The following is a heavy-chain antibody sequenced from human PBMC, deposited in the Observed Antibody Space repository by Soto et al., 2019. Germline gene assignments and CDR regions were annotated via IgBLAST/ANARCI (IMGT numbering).Heavy chain of an antibody. Sequence: SETLSLTCTVSGGSINTFYWSWFRQPAVNGLEWIGLIFSSGSTSFNPSLESRVAMSVDTSKNHFSLNLSSVTAADMAVYSCAREGSYSAYNFAHGIQLWSFDFWGQGALVTVSS. J-gene: IGHJ4*02. CDR2: IFSSGST. D-gene: IGHD5-12*01. V-gene: IGHV4-4*07. CDR1: GGSINTFY. CDR3: AREGSYSAYNFAHGIQLWSFDF.